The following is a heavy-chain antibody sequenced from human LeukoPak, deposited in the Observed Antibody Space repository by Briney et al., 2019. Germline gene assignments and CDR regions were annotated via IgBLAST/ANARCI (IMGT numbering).Heavy chain of an antibody. CDR2: THPGDSGT. Sequence: GNSLKISCMCSGYSFTNYWIGWARQMPGKGLEWKGITHPGDSGTRYSPSFQGHVTMSADESITTAYLQWSSLRASDSAIYYCARGGTYRYGSSDYWGQGTLVTVLS. CDR1: GYSFTNYW. CDR3: ARGGTYRYGSSDY. V-gene: IGHV5-51*01. J-gene: IGHJ4*02. D-gene: IGHD5-18*01.